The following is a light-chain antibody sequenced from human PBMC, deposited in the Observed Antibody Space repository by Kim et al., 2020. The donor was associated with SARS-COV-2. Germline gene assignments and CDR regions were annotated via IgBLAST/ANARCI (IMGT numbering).Light chain of an antibody. Sequence: DTISCTGGGTNVGGGYDVRWYQRLPGEAPRHLSSGTTHRPSRIPDRFSASKAGSSASLAIDGLQVEDEADYFCQSYDPSLSNPYVFGTGTKVTIL. CDR2: GTT. CDR1: GTNVGGGYD. CDR3: QSYDPSLSNPYV. V-gene: IGLV1-40*01. J-gene: IGLJ1*01.